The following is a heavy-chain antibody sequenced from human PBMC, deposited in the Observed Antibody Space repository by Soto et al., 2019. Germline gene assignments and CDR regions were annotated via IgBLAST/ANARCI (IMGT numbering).Heavy chain of an antibody. CDR3: ARHVHQWLHHGDDY. CDR2: IFHSGTI. J-gene: IGHJ4*02. V-gene: IGHV4-4*02. D-gene: IGHD6-19*01. CDR1: SGSISSSNW. Sequence: LRRPLSLTCAVSSGSISSSNWWSWVRQIPGKGLEWIGEIFHSGTINYNPSLKSRVTISVDTSKNQFSLKLSSVTAADTAVYYCARHVHQWLHHGDDYWGQGTLVTVSS.